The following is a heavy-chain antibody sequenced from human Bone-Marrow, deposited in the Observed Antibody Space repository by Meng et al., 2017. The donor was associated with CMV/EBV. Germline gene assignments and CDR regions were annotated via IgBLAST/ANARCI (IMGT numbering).Heavy chain of an antibody. CDR3: AKDFYDFWSGSYMDV. Sequence: GGSLRLSCVASGFTFDDYAMHWVRQAPGKGLEWVSGISWNSDSRGYADSVQGRFTISRDNAKNSLYLQMNSLGAEDTALYYCAKDFYDFWSGSYMDVWGQGTTATVSS. D-gene: IGHD3-3*01. J-gene: IGHJ6*02. V-gene: IGHV3-9*01. CDR2: ISWNSDSR. CDR1: GFTFDDYA.